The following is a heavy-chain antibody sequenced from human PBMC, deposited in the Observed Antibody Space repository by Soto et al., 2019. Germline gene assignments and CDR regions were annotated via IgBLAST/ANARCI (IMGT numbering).Heavy chain of an antibody. J-gene: IGHJ3*02. Sequence: PGGSLRLSCVASEFTFSDYSMNWVRQAPGKGLEWVSSISSSSGYVYYADSVRGRFTISRDNPKNSLYLQMRSLRAEDTAVYYCARQSMTLGVVKIMGAYDIWGQGTMVTVSS. V-gene: IGHV3-21*06. D-gene: IGHD3-22*01. CDR1: EFTFSDYS. CDR3: ARQSMTLGVVKIMGAYDI. CDR2: ISSSSGYV.